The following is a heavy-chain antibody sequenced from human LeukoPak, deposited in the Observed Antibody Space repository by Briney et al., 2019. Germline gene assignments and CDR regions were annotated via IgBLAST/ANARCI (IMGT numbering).Heavy chain of an antibody. CDR3: ARDAAYSSVRRGSWSDP. Sequence: ASVKVSCKASGYTFTDYYLHWVRQSPGQGLEWMGWINPNSGGTNFAQKFQGRDTMTRDTSISTAYMELSSLRSDDMAVYYCARDAAYSSVRRGSWSDPWGQGTLVTVSS. CDR1: GYTFTDYY. J-gene: IGHJ5*02. CDR2: INPNSGGT. D-gene: IGHD5-18*01. V-gene: IGHV1-2*02.